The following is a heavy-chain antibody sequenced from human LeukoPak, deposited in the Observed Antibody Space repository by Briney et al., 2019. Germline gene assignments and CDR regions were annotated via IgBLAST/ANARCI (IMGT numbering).Heavy chain of an antibody. CDR1: GYTFTGYY. V-gene: IGHV1-2*02. J-gene: IGHJ4*02. CDR2: INPNSGGT. CDR3: ARDHSTVVTAGTFDY. D-gene: IGHD4-23*01. Sequence: GASVKVSCKASGYTFTGYYMHWVRQAPGQGLEWMGWINPNSGGTNYAQKFQGRVTMTRDTSISTAYMELSRLRSDDTAVYYCARDHSTVVTAGTFDYWGQGTLVTVSS.